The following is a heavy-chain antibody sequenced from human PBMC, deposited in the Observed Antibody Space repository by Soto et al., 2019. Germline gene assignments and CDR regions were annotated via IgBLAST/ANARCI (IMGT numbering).Heavy chain of an antibody. V-gene: IGHV3-30*18. CDR2: ISYDGSNK. CDR3: AKDSHCTNGVCYTSYYYYYGMDV. D-gene: IGHD2-8*01. Sequence: AGGSLRLSCAASGFTFSSYGMHWVRQAPGKGLEWVAVISYDGSNKYYADSVKGRFTISRDNSKNTLYLQMNSLRAEDTAVYYCAKDSHCTNGVCYTSYYYYYGMDVWGQGTTVTVSS. J-gene: IGHJ6*02. CDR1: GFTFSSYG.